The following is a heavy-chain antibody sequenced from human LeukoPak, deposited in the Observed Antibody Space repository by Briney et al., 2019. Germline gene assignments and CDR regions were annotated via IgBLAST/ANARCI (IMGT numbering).Heavy chain of an antibody. D-gene: IGHD2-2*01. V-gene: IGHV3-30*04. CDR2: ISYDGSNK. Sequence: PGGSLRLSCAASGFTFSSYAMHWVRQAPGKGLEGVAVISYDGSNKYYADSVKGRFTISRDNSKNTLYLQMNSLRAEDTAVYYCARDWGSIVVVPAAPENYFDYWGQGTLVTVSS. J-gene: IGHJ4*02. CDR1: GFTFSSYA. CDR3: ARDWGSIVVVPAAPENYFDY.